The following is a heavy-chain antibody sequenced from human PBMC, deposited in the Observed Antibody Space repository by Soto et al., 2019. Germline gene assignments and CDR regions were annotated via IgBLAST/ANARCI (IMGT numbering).Heavy chain of an antibody. Sequence: SETLSLTCTVSGGSISSSSYYWGWIRQPPGKGLEWIGSIYYSGCTYYNPSLKSRLTISVDMPKNQFSLKLNSLTAADTAVYYCARTTEKDGKEGLDYWGQGTQVTSPQ. J-gene: IGHJ4*02. CDR1: GGSISSSSYY. D-gene: IGHD4-4*01. V-gene: IGHV4-39*07. CDR2: IYYSGCT. CDR3: ARTTEKDGKEGLDY.